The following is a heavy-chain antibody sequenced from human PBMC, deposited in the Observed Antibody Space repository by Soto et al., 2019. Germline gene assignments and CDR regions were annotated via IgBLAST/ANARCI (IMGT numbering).Heavy chain of an antibody. J-gene: IGHJ6*02. CDR3: ASLYCSGGSCYGDYYYYGMDV. V-gene: IGHV1-8*01. CDR1: GYTFTSYD. Sequence: ASVKVSCKASGYTFTSYDINWVRQATGQGLEWMGWMNPNSGNTGYAQKFQGRVTMTRNTSISTAYMELSSLRSEDTAVYYCASLYCSGGSCYGDYYYYGMDVWGQGTTVTVSS. D-gene: IGHD2-15*01. CDR2: MNPNSGNT.